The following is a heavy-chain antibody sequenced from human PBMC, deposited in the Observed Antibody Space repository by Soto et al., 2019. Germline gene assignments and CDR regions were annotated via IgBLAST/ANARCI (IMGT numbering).Heavy chain of an antibody. V-gene: IGHV1-18*01. J-gene: IGHJ6*02. D-gene: IGHD3-3*01. Sequence: QVQVVQSGDEVKETGASVRVSCKTSGYSFTAYGISWVRQAPGQGLEWMGWISCYNGKTKYAQKVQGRVTMTTDTSTITAYMEVRSLSSDDTAIYYCARDAPPPELRFLEWHNYDYNGMDVWGQGTTVTVSS. CDR2: ISCYNGKT. CDR3: ARDAPPPELRFLEWHNYDYNGMDV. CDR1: GYSFTAYG.